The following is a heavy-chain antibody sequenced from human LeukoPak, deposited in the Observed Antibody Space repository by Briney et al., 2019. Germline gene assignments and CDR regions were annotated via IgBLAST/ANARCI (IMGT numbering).Heavy chain of an antibody. CDR2: INPGGVEK. Sequence: GSLSLSRATSRLTLRSYCMTWVRQAPGRGQERVANINPGGVEKYYVDSVSGRFTISRDNAKTSLYLQMNSQRADDMAVYYCARAHESGNADAGYWGQGPLVIVSS. J-gene: IGHJ1*01. V-gene: IGHV3-7*04. CDR3: ARAHESGNADAGY. CDR1: RLTLRSYC. D-gene: IGHD4-23*01.